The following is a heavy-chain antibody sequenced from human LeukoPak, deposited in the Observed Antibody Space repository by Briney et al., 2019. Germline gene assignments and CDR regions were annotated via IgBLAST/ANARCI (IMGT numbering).Heavy chain of an antibody. J-gene: IGHJ4*02. Sequence: PGGSLRLSCAASEFTFTTYAMGWVRQVPGKGLEWDSSISGSGGDSLYADSVKGRFTISRDNSTNTLYLQVNSLRAADTAVYYCATSGSGCYFPFDYWGQGTLVTVSS. CDR3: ATSGSGCYFPFDY. V-gene: IGHV3-23*01. D-gene: IGHD3-10*01. CDR2: ISGSGGDS. CDR1: EFTFTTYA.